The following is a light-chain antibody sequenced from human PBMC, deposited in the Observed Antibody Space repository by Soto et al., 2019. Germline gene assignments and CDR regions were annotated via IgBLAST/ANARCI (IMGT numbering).Light chain of an antibody. J-gene: IGKJ5*01. CDR3: QQGNSFPIT. V-gene: IGKV1-12*01. Sequence: DIQMTQSPSSVSASVGDRVTITCRASQGISSWLGWYQQKPGKAPKLLIYAASSLQSGVPPRFSGSGSGTDFTLTISSLQPEEFATYYCQQGNSFPITFGQGTRLEIK. CDR1: QGISSW. CDR2: AAS.